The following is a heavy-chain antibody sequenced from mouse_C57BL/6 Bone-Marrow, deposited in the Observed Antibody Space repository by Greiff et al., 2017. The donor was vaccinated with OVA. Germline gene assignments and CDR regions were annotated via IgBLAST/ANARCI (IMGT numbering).Heavy chain of an antibody. CDR1: GYTFTSYG. Sequence: SGAELARPGASVKLSCKASGYTFTSYGISWVKQRTGQGLEWIGEIYPRSGNTYYNEKFKGKATLTADKSSSTAYMELRSLTSEDSAVYFCARKRDYYGSSPFAYWGQGTLVTVSA. CDR2: IYPRSGNT. CDR3: ARKRDYYGSSPFAY. J-gene: IGHJ3*01. D-gene: IGHD1-1*01. V-gene: IGHV1-81*01.